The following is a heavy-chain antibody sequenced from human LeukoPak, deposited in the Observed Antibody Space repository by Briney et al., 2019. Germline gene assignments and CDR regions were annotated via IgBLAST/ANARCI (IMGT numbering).Heavy chain of an antibody. J-gene: IGHJ4*02. CDR1: EFTFNNYW. D-gene: IGHD1-26*01. CDR2: IKQDGNEK. CDR3: AREGIVGATMGGFDY. Sequence: PGGSLRLSCAASEFTFNNYWMSWVRQAPGKGLEWVANIKQDGNEKYYVDSVKGRFTISRDNAKNSLYLQMNSLRAEDTAVYYCAREGIVGATMGGFDYWGQGTLVAVSS. V-gene: IGHV3-7*01.